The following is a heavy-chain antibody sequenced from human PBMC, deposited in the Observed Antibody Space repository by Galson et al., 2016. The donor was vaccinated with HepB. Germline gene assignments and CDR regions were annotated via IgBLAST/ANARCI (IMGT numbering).Heavy chain of an antibody. Sequence: SVKVSCKASGGTFIRDPITWVRQAPGQGLEWLGGIIPIFGTANYAQKFQGRVTIIADKPTSTAYMELSSLRSEDTAVYYCTKGGVVRIDPWGQGTLVTVSS. CDR3: TKGGVVRIDP. J-gene: IGHJ5*02. CDR1: GGTFIRDP. D-gene: IGHD3-3*01. V-gene: IGHV1-69*06. CDR2: IIPIFGTA.